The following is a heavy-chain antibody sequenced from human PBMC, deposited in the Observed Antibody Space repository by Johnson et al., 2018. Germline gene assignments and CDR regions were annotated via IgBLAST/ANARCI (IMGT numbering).Heavy chain of an antibody. D-gene: IGHD1-1*01. CDR2: IWFDGSKK. CDR1: AFNFSSYG. Sequence: QVQLVQSGGGVVQPGRSLRLSCSASAFNFSSYGIHWVRQAPGKGLEWVALIWFDGSKKYSADSVKGRFTISRDNSKNTLYLQMDNLGADDTAVYSGAGDSFPQPYYYYGMDVWGQGTTVTVSS. CDR3: AGDSFPQPYYYYGMDV. J-gene: IGHJ6*02. V-gene: IGHV3-33*01.